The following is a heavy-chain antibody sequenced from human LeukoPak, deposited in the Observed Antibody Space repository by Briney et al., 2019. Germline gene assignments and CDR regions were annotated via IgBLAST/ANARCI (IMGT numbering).Heavy chain of an antibody. CDR1: GFTFSSYW. CDR2: IKQDGSEK. CDR3: ARRVSDYGSGSYREEWFDP. V-gene: IGHV3-7*05. D-gene: IGHD3-10*01. J-gene: IGHJ5*02. Sequence: PGGSLRLSCAASGFTFSSYWMNWVRQAPGKGLEWVANIKQDGSEKYYVDSVKGRFTISRDNAKNSLYLQMNSLRAEDTAVYYCARRVSDYGSGSYREEWFDPWGQGTLVTVSS.